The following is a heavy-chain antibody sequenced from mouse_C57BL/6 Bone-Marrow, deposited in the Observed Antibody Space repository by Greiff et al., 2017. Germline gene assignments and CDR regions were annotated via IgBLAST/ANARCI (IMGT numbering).Heavy chain of an antibody. CDR1: GFSLTSYG. Sequence: VQRVESGPGLVAPSQSLSITCTVSGFSLTSYGVHWVRQPPGKGLEWLVVIWSDGSTTYNSALKSRLSISKDNSKSQVFLKMNSLQTDDTAMYYCARHDYYGSSYAMDYWGQGTSVTVSS. CDR3: ARHDYYGSSYAMDY. D-gene: IGHD1-1*01. CDR2: IWSDGST. V-gene: IGHV2-6-1*01. J-gene: IGHJ4*01.